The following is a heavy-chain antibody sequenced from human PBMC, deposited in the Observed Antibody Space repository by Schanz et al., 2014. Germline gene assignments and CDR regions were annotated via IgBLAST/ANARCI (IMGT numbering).Heavy chain of an antibody. V-gene: IGHV3-33*08. CDR3: ARAHGNNWYGKGLDY. CDR2: IWYDGSNK. D-gene: IGHD1-1*01. CDR1: GFTVSSNH. Sequence: GQLAESGGGLVQPGGSLRLSCAVSGFTVSSNHMSWVRQAPGKGLEWVAFIWYDGSNKYYADSVKGRFTISRDNSKNTLYLQMNSLRADDTAVYFCARAHGNNWYGKGLDYWGQGTQXTVSS. J-gene: IGHJ4*02.